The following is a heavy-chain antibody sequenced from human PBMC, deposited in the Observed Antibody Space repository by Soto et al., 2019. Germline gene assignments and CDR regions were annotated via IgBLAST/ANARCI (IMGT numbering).Heavy chain of an antibody. CDR3: ARIVVGATVDL. Sequence: SETLSLTCSVSGDSVSTDRYFWTWIRQPPGKGLEWIAYISYTGSTNYNPSLKSQVTISIDTSRNHFSLTLPCVTAADTAVYFCARIVVGATVDLWGQGSLVTVSS. D-gene: IGHD1-26*01. J-gene: IGHJ5*02. V-gene: IGHV4-61*01. CDR2: ISYTGST. CDR1: GDSVSTDRYF.